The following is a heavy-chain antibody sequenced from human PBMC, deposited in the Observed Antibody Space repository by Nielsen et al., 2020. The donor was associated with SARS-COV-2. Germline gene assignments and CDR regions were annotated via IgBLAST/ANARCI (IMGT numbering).Heavy chain of an antibody. CDR2: IKSKTDGGTT. CDR1: GFTLSNAW. CDR3: TTEEAWELLAVWYFDY. V-gene: IGHV3-15*01. J-gene: IGHJ4*02. Sequence: GESLKISCAASGFTLSNAWMSWVRQAPGKGLEWVGRIKSKTDGGTTDYAAPVKGRFTISRDDSKNTLYLQMNSLKTEDTAVYYCTTEEAWELLAVWYFDYWGQGTLVTVSS. D-gene: IGHD1-26*01.